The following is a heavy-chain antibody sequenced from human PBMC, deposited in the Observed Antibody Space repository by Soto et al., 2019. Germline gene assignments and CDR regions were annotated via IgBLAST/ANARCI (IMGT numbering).Heavy chain of an antibody. CDR3: AREEGGGYDHRWFDP. CDR2: IYYSGST. V-gene: IGHV4-31*03. D-gene: IGHD5-12*01. CDR1: GGYISSGGYY. Sequence: SETLSLTCTVSGGYISSGGYYWSWIRQHPGKGLEWIGYIYYSGSTYYNPSLKSRVTISVDTSKNQFSLKLSSVTAADTAVYYCAREEGGGYDHRWFDPWGQGTLVTVSS. J-gene: IGHJ5*02.